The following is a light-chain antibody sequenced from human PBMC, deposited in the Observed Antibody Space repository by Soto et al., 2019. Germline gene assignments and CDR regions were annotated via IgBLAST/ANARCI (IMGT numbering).Light chain of an antibody. CDR3: SSYTSASTWV. Sequence: QSALTQPASVSGSPGQSITISCTGTSSDVGGYNYVSWYQQLPGKAPKLIIYDVRERPSGVSYRFSGSKSGNTASLTISGLQAGDEADYNCSSYTSASTWVFGGGTKLTVL. CDR1: SSDVGGYNY. V-gene: IGLV2-14*03. CDR2: DVR. J-gene: IGLJ3*02.